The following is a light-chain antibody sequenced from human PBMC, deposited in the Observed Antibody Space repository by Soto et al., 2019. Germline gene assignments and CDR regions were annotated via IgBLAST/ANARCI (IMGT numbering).Light chain of an antibody. CDR3: RQRSNWPPLLT. CDR1: QSVTSNF. Sequence: EIVLTQSPGTLSLSPGERATLSCRASQSVTSNFLAWYQEKPGQAPRLLIYGASSRATGIPDRFSGSGSGTDFTLTISRLEPEDFAVYYCRQRSNWPPLLTFGGGT. J-gene: IGKJ4*01. CDR2: GAS. V-gene: IGKV3D-20*02.